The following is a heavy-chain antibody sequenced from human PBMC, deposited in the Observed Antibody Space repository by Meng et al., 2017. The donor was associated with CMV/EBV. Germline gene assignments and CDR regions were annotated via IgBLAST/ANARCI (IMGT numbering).Heavy chain of an antibody. CDR2: INPNSGGT. Sequence: ASVKVSCKASGYTFTGYYMHWVRQAPGQGLEWMGWINPNSGGTNYAQKFQGRVTMTRDTSISTAYMELSRLRSDDTAVYYCARELGGYDAFDIWGQGTMVTVSS. J-gene: IGHJ3*02. D-gene: IGHD3-16*01. CDR3: ARELGGYDAFDI. CDR1: GYTFTGYY. V-gene: IGHV1-2*02.